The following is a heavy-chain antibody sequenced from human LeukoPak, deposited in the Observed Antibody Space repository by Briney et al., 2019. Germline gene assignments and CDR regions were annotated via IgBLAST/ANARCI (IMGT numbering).Heavy chain of an antibody. CDR1: GYTFTSYY. J-gene: IGHJ3*02. V-gene: IGHV1-46*01. CDR3: ARAALYYYDSSGYPGDAFDI. Sequence: ASVKVSCKASGYTFTSYYMHWVRQAPGQGLEWMGIINPSGGSTSYAQKFQGRVTMTRDTSTSTAYMELSSLRSEDTAVYYCARAALYYYDSSGYPGDAFDIWGQGTMVTVSS. CDR2: INPSGGST. D-gene: IGHD3-22*01.